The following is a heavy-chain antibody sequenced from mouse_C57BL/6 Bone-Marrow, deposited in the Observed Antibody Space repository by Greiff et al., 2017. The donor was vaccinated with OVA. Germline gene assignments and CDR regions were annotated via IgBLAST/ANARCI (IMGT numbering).Heavy chain of an antibody. CDR1: GFNIKDDY. CDR2: IDPENGDT. D-gene: IGHD1-1*01. V-gene: IGHV14-4*01. CDR3: TSYGSSYAMDY. Sequence: EVQLQQSGAELVRPGASVKLSCTASGFNIKDDYMHWVKQRPEQGLEWIGWIDPENGDTEYASKFQGKATITADTSSNTAYLQLSSLTSEDTAVYYCTSYGSSYAMDYWGQGTSVTVSS. J-gene: IGHJ4*01.